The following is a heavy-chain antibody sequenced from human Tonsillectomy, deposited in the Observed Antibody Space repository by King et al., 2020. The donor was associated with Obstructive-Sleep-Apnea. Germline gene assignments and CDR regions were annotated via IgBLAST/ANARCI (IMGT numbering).Heavy chain of an antibody. J-gene: IGHJ3*01. V-gene: IGHV4-59*08. CDR2: INYSGST. D-gene: IGHD6-19*01. CDR1: GGSISSHY. CDR3: ARLRSVAGTRTPSFDV. Sequence: QLQESGPGLVKPSETLSLTCAVSGGSISSHYWSWIRQPPGKGLEWIGYINYSGSTNYNPSLKSRFTISLEKSKNQFSLRLRSVTAADTAVYYCARLRSVAGTRTPSFDVWGQGPLVTVSS.